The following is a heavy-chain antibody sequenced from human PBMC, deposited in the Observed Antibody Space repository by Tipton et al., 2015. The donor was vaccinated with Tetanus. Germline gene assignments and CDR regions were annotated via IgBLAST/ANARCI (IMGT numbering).Heavy chain of an antibody. CDR3: ARVIRVRGGIHDY. J-gene: IGHJ4*02. V-gene: IGHV4-31*03. Sequence: TLSLTCTVSGGSISSGGYYWSWIRQHPGKGLEWIGYIYYSGSTYYNPSLKSRVTISVDTSKNQFSLKLSSVTAADTAVYYCARVIRVRGGIHDYWGQGTPVTVSS. CDR2: IYYSGST. CDR1: GGSISSGGYY. D-gene: IGHD3-10*01.